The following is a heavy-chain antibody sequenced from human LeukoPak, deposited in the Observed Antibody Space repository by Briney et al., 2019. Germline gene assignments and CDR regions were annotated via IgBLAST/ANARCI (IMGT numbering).Heavy chain of an antibody. CDR2: IYYSGST. CDR3: ASGSGSHNYYYYGMDV. V-gene: IGHV4-59*01. CDR1: GGSISSYY. J-gene: IGHJ6*02. D-gene: IGHD3-10*01. Sequence: SETLSLTCTVSGGSISSYYWSWIRQPPGKGLEWIGYIYYSGSTNYNPSLKSRVTRSVDTSKNQFSLKLSSVTAADTAVYYCASGSGSHNYYYYGMDVWGQGTTVTVSS.